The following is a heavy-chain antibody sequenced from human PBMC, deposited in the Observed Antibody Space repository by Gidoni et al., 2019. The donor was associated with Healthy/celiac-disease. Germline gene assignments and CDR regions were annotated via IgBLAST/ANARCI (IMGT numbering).Heavy chain of an antibody. D-gene: IGHD6-19*01. CDR1: GGSISSYY. J-gene: IGHJ4*02. CDR2: IYYSGST. Sequence: QVQLQESGPGLVKPSETLSLTCPVSGGSISSYYWSWIRQPPGKGLEWIGYIYYSGSTNYNPSLKSRVTISVDTSKNQFSLKLSSVTAADTAVYYCARAGYSSGWYFFDYWGQGTLVTVSS. CDR3: ARAGYSSGWYFFDY. V-gene: IGHV4-59*01.